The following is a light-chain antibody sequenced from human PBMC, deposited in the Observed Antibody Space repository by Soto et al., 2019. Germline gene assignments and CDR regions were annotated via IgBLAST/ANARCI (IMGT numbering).Light chain of an antibody. V-gene: IGKV1-8*01. CDR2: AAS. CDR1: QGISSY. CDR3: QQYYSYPRT. Sequence: AIRITQSPSSLSSSPLERSTITCRASQGISSYLAWYQQKPGKAPKLLIYAASTLQSGVPSRFSGSGSGTDFTLTISCLQSEDFATYYCQQYYSYPRTFGQGTKVDIK. J-gene: IGKJ1*01.